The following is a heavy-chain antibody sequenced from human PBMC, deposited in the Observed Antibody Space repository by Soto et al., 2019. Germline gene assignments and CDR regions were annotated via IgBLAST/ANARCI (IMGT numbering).Heavy chain of an antibody. J-gene: IGHJ6*02. D-gene: IGHD5-18*01. Sequence: SVEVSFKASCYRFSSYGIAWVRQVPGQGPEWMGWISPYNGRTNYAQSVQGRVVMTTDISTNIVYLELRSLRSDDTAMYYCGRCRTDSYAMDVWGQGTTVTVSS. CDR1: CYRFSSYG. V-gene: IGHV1-18*01. CDR2: ISPYNGRT. CDR3: GRCRTDSYAMDV.